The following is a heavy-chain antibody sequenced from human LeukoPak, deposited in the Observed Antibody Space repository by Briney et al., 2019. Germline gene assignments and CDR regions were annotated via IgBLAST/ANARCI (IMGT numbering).Heavy chain of an antibody. V-gene: IGHV1-69*06. CDR2: IIPIFGTA. CDR3: AVCHWHSSGCRNDY. Sequence: ASVKVSCKASGGTFSSYAISWVRQAPGQGLEWMGGIIPIFGTANYTQKFQGRVTITADKSTSTAYMELSSLRAEDTAVYYCAVCHWHSSGCRNDYWGQGTLVTVSS. J-gene: IGHJ4*02. D-gene: IGHD6-19*01. CDR1: GGTFSSYA.